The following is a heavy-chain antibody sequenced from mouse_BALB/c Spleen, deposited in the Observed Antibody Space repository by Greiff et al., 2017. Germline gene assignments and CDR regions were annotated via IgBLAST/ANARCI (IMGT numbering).Heavy chain of an antibody. CDR3: ASSTMIKGFAY. D-gene: IGHD2-4*01. V-gene: IGHV1S81*02. CDR1: GYTFTSYW. Sequence: QVQLQQPGAELVKPGASVKLSCKASGYTFTSYWMHWVKQRPGQGLEWIGEINPSNGRTNYNEKFKSKATLTVDKSSSTAYMQLSSLTSEDSAVYYCASSTMIKGFAYWGQGTLVTVSA. J-gene: IGHJ3*01. CDR2: INPSNGRT.